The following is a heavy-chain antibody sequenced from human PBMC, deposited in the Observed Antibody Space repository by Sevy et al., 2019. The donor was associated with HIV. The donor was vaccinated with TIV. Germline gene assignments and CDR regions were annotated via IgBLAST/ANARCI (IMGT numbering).Heavy chain of an antibody. V-gene: IGHV3-30*18. CDR2: ISYDRINK. D-gene: IGHD3-10*01. Sequence: GGSLRLSCAASGFTFNNYGMHWVRQAPGKGLEWVAVISYDRINKYYSDSVKGRFTISRDNSKNTLDLQMNSLRPEDTAVYYCAKDAGANMGPGIIPGDGMDVWDQGTTVTVSS. CDR3: AKDAGANMGPGIIPGDGMDV. J-gene: IGHJ6*02. CDR1: GFTFNNYG.